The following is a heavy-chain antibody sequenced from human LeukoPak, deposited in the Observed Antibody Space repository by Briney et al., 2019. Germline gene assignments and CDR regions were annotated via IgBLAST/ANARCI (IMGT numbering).Heavy chain of an antibody. V-gene: IGHV4-59*01. CDR3: ARNTLRTRAYFDY. J-gene: IGHJ4*02. D-gene: IGHD3-16*01. Sequence: PSETLSPTCTVSGGSIGTYYWSWIRQPPGKGLEWIAYIYYSGSTNYNPSLKSRVTISLDTSKNQFSLRLSSVTAADTAVYYCARNTLRTRAYFDYWGQGTLVTVSS. CDR2: IYYSGST. CDR1: GGSIGTYY.